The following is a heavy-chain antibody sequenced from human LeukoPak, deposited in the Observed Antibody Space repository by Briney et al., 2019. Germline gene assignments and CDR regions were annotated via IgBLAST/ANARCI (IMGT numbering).Heavy chain of an antibody. CDR1: GDSVSMNGVY. J-gene: IGHJ4*02. CDR3: ARLLMTNIVLF. V-gene: IGHV4-39*01. CDR2: ISYAGST. D-gene: IGHD2/OR15-2a*01. Sequence: PSETLSLTCAVSGDSVSMNGVYWGWVRQSPGMGLEWVGSISYAGSTYYNPSLRSLITLSLAASKNQFSLRLTSVTAADTGIYYCARLLMTNIVLFWGRGTPVAVSS.